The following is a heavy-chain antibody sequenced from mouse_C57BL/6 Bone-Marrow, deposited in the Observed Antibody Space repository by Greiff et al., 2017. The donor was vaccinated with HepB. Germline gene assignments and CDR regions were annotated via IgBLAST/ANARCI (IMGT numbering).Heavy chain of an antibody. CDR2: ISYDGSN. Sequence: ESGPGLVKPSQSLSLTCSVSGYSITSGYFWYWIRQFPGNVREWMGYISYDGSNNYNPSLKNRISITRDTSKNQFFLKLNSVTTEDTATYYWARGGDEYDSSYDDWGQGTTRTVAS. J-gene: IGHJ2*01. V-gene: IGHV3-6*01. CDR3: ARGGDEYDSSYDD. CDR1: GYSITSGYF. D-gene: IGHD1-1*01.